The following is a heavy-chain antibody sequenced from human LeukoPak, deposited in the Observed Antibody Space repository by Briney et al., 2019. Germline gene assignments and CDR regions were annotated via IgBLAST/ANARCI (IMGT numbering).Heavy chain of an antibody. Sequence: SETLSLTCAVYGGSFSGYYWSWIRQPPGKGPEWIGEINHSGSTSYNPSLKSRVTISVDTSKNQFSLKLSSVTAADTAVYYCARGPGRHYYYYGMDVWGQGTTVTVSS. V-gene: IGHV4-34*01. CDR3: ARGPGRHYYYYGMDV. CDR1: GGSFSGYY. CDR2: INHSGST. J-gene: IGHJ6*02.